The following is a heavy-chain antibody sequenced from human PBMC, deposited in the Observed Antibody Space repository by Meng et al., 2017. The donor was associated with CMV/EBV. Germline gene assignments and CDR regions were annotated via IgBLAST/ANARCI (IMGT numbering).Heavy chain of an antibody. D-gene: IGHD2-2*01. CDR2: ISAYNGNT. Sequence: ASVKVSCKASGYTFTSYGISWVRQAPGQGLEWMGWISAYNGNTNYAQKLQGRVTMTTDTSTSTAYMELRSLRSDDTAVYYCARDEIGYCISTSCRNWFDPWGQGTLVTVSS. CDR1: GYTFTSYG. V-gene: IGHV1-18*01. J-gene: IGHJ5*02. CDR3: ARDEIGYCISTSCRNWFDP.